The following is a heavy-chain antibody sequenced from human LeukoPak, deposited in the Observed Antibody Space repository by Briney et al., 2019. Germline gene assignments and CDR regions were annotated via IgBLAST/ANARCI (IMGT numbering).Heavy chain of an antibody. Sequence: GGSLRLSCAASGFTVSSNYTSWVRQAPGKGLEWVSVIYSGGSTYYADSVKGRFTISRDNSKNTLYLQMNSLTAEDTAVYYCARVGVVPAAIPDGFDIWGQGTMVTVSS. V-gene: IGHV3-53*01. CDR1: GFTVSSNY. J-gene: IGHJ3*02. D-gene: IGHD2-2*01. CDR3: ARVGVVPAAIPDGFDI. CDR2: IYSGGST.